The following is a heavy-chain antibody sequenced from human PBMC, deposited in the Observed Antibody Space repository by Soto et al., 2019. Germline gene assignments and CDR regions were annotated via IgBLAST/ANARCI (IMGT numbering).Heavy chain of an antibody. V-gene: IGHV4-4*02. CDR3: AREKIAVATGVYYGMDV. CDR2: IYHSGST. D-gene: IGHD6-19*01. Sequence: QVQLQESGPGLGKPSGTFSLTCAGYGGSINSSNWWSWVRQPPGRRQDWIGEIYHSGSTNYNPSLKSRVTISVDQSKNQFSLKLSSVTAADTAVYYCAREKIAVATGVYYGMDVWGQGTTVTVSS. J-gene: IGHJ6*02. CDR1: GGSINSSNW.